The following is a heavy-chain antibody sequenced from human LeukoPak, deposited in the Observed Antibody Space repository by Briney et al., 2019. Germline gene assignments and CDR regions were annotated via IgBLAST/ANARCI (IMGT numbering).Heavy chain of an antibody. CDR3: AREDCSGGSCYSPSTWFDP. V-gene: IGHV1-46*01. CDR2: NNPSGGST. Sequence: ASVKVSCKASGYTFTSYYMHWVRQAPGQGLEWMGINNPSGGSTSYAQKFQGRVTMTRDTSTSTVYMELSSLRSEDTAVYYCAREDCSGGSCYSPSTWFDPWGQGTLVTVSS. J-gene: IGHJ5*02. CDR1: GYTFTSYY. D-gene: IGHD2-15*01.